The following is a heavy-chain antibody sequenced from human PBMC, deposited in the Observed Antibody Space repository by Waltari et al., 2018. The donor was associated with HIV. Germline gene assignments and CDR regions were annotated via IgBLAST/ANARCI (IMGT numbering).Heavy chain of an antibody. CDR3: TRGNGHAFDL. D-gene: IGHD2-8*01. CDR2: INSDGSST. J-gene: IGHJ3*01. CDR1: GLPVRSFL. Sequence: EVQLVESGGGSVQPGGSLRLCCAASGLPVRSFLMFWVRQVPGKGLVWVSRINSDGSSTTYADSVKGRFTISRDNAKNTLYLQMNSLRAEDTAMYYCTRGNGHAFDLWGQGTMVTVSS. V-gene: IGHV3-74*01.